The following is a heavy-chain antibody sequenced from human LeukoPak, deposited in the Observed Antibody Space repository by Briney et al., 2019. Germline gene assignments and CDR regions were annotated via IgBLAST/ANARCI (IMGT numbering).Heavy chain of an antibody. D-gene: IGHD6-19*01. CDR3: ARPRSVAGPIDY. CDR2: ISSSGSII. J-gene: IGHJ4*02. CDR1: GFTFSDYY. V-gene: IGHV3-11*01. Sequence: GWSLRLSCAVSGFTFSDYYMSWIRQAPGKGLERVSYISSSGSIIYYGDSVKGRFTISRDNAKNSLYLQMNSLRAEDTAVYYCARPRSVAGPIDYWGQGTLVTVSS.